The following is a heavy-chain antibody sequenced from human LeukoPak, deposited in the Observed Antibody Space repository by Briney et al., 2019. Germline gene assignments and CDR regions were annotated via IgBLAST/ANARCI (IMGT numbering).Heavy chain of an antibody. V-gene: IGHV4-59*01. CDR3: ARYYYDSSGYYYYVDY. D-gene: IGHD3-22*01. Sequence: PSETLSLTCTVSGGSISSYYWSWIRQPPGKGLEWIGYIHYSGSNNYNPSLKSRVTISVDTSKNQFSLKQSYVTAADTAVYYCARYYYDSSGYYYYVDYWGQGTLVTVSS. CDR1: GGSISSYY. CDR2: IHYSGSN. J-gene: IGHJ4*02.